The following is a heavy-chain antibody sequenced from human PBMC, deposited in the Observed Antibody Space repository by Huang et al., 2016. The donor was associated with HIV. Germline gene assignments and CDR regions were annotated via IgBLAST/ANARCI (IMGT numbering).Heavy chain of an antibody. V-gene: IGHV3-30-3*01. CDR3: TREYTVAGAFDI. Sequence: QGQLVESGGGVVRPGRSLRLSCAASGFSFSNYAMHWVRQAAGKRLEWVTFISNDGTTTYDANSVKGRFTISRDNFKNTLYLQMNRLRGDDTAVYYCTREYTVAGAFDIWGQGTMVTVSS. CDR1: GFSFSNYA. D-gene: IGHD5-12*01. J-gene: IGHJ3*02. CDR2: ISNDGTTT.